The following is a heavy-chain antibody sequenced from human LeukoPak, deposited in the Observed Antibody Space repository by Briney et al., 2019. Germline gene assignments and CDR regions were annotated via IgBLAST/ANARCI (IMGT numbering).Heavy chain of an antibody. D-gene: IGHD3-3*01. CDR2: ISYDGSNK. CDR3: ARGPYYDFWSGSTGAAFDI. Sequence: GGSLRLSCAASGFTFSSYAMHWVRQAPGKRLEWVAVISYDGSNKYYADSVKGRFTISRDNSKNTLYLQMNSLRAEDTAVYYCARGPYYDFWSGSTGAAFDIWGQGTMVTVSS. CDR1: GFTFSSYA. V-gene: IGHV3-30-3*01. J-gene: IGHJ3*02.